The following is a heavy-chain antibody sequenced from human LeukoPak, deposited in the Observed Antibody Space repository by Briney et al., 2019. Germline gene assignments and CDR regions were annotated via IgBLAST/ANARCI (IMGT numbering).Heavy chain of an antibody. J-gene: IGHJ4*02. CDR1: GFTFSSYG. CDR3: AKDHPNSGTYFDY. CDR2: ISYDGSNK. Sequence: GGSLRLSCAASGFTFSSYGMHWVSQAPGKGLEWVAVISYDGSNKYYADSVKGRFTISRDNSKNTLYLQMSSLRAEDTAVYYCAKDHPNSGTYFDYWGQGTLVTVSS. D-gene: IGHD1-26*01. V-gene: IGHV3-30*18.